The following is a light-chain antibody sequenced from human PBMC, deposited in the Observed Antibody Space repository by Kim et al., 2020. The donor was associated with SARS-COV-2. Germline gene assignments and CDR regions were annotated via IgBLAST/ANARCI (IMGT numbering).Light chain of an antibody. CDR3: GTWDDSVLGV. V-gene: IGLV1-44*01. CDR1: SSNIGRFS. CDR2: NND. Sequence: PGQSVTISCSGSSSNIGRFSVNWYQQIPGTAPKLLIYNNDQRPSGVPVRFSASKSGTSASLAISGLQSEDEAEYYCGTWDDSVLGVFGGGTKLTVL. J-gene: IGLJ3*02.